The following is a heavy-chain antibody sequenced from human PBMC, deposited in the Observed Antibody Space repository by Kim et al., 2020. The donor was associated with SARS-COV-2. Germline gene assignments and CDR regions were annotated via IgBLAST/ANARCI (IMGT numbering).Heavy chain of an antibody. V-gene: IGHV4-59*08. J-gene: IGHJ4*02. D-gene: IGHD3-10*01. CDR1: GGSIRSYY. Sequence: SETLSLTCTVSGGSIRSYYWSWIRQPPGKGLEWIGCIYYSGNTNYNPSLKSRVTISVDTSKNQLSLKLSSVTAADTAVYYCANGKYGSGSSFDYWGQGALVTVSS. CDR3: ANGKYGSGSSFDY. CDR2: IYYSGNT.